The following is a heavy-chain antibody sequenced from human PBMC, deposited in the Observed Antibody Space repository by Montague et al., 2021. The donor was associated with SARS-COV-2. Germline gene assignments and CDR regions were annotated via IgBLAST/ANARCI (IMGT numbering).Heavy chain of an antibody. CDR1: GFTFSSYS. J-gene: IGHJ6*02. V-gene: IGHV3-21*01. D-gene: IGHD2-2*01. CDR2: ISSSSSYI. Sequence: SLRLSCAASGFTFSSYSMNWARQAPGKGLEWVSSISSSSSYIYYADSVKGRFTISRDNAKNSLYLQMNSLRAEDTAVYYCARDISNSVVPAAMIVGAWYYYYGMDVWGQGTTVTFSS. CDR3: ARDISNSVVPAAMIVGAWYYYYGMDV.